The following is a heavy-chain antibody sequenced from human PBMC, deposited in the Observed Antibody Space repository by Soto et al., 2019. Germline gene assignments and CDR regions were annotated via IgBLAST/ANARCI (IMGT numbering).Heavy chain of an antibody. J-gene: IGHJ4*02. V-gene: IGHV1-18*01. Sequence: QVHLVQSGAEVKKSGASVKVSCKGSGYDFTTYGITWVRQASGQALEWMAWISAHNGNTDYAQKLQGRVTVTRDTSTSTAYMELRSLRSDDTAVYYCARGRYGDYWGQGALVTVSS. CDR2: ISAHNGNT. D-gene: IGHD1-1*01. CDR1: GYDFTTYG. CDR3: ARGRYGDY.